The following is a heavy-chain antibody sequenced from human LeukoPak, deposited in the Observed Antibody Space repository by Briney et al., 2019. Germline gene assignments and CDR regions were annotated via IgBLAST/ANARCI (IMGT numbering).Heavy chain of an antibody. CDR2: ISSSSSYI. Sequence: AGGSLRLSCAASGFTFSSYSMNWVRQAPGKGLEWVSSISSSSSYIYYADSVKGRFTISRDNAKNSLYLQMNSLRAEDTTVYYCARDKVATLDYYYYGMDVWGQGTTVTVSS. V-gene: IGHV3-21*01. J-gene: IGHJ6*02. CDR1: GFTFSSYS. D-gene: IGHD5-12*01. CDR3: ARDKVATLDYYYYGMDV.